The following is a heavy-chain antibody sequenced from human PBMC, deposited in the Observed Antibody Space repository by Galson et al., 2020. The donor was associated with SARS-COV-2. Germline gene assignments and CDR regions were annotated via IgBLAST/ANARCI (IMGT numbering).Heavy chain of an antibody. CDR1: GFSLSTSGVG. D-gene: IGHD2-8*01. V-gene: IGHV2-5*01. CDR2: IYWNDDK. CDR3: AHALIFLGNYYYYGMDV. Sequence: SGPTLVKPTQTLTLTCTFSGFSLSTSGVGVGWIRQPPGKALEWLAVIYWNDDKRYNPSLKSRLTITKDTSKNQVVLTMTNMDPVDTATYSCAHALIFLGNYYYYGMDVWGQGTTVTVSS. J-gene: IGHJ6*02.